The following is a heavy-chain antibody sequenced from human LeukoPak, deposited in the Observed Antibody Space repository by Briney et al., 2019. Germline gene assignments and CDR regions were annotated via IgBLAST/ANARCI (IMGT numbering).Heavy chain of an antibody. CDR1: GGSISSGGYY. Sequence: PSQTLSLTCTVSGGSISSGGYYWSWIRQHPGKGLEWIGYIYYSGSTYYNPSLKSRVTISVDTSKNQYSLKLSSVTAADAAVYYCARGPAPYYYDSSRGYYFDYWGQGTLVTVSS. V-gene: IGHV4-31*03. CDR2: IYYSGST. CDR3: ARGPAPYYYDSSRGYYFDY. D-gene: IGHD3-22*01. J-gene: IGHJ4*02.